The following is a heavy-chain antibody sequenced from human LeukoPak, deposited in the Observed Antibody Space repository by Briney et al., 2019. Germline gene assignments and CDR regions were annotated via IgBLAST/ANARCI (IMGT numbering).Heavy chain of an antibody. V-gene: IGHV3-9*01. CDR2: ISWNSGSI. J-gene: IGHJ4*02. CDR3: AKDNRRHYTSGPNPDSLH. CDR1: GFIFNNYA. D-gene: IGHD6-19*01. Sequence: GGSLRLSCAGSGFIFNNYAIHWVRQPPGKGLEWVSGISWNSGSIDYADSVKGRFTISRDNAKNSLYLQMNSLRVEDTAFYYCAKDNRRHYTSGPNPDSLHWGQGALVTVSS.